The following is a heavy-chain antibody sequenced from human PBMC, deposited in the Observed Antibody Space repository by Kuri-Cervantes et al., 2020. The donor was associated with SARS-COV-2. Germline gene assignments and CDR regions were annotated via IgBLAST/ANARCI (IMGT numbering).Heavy chain of an antibody. D-gene: IGHD2-21*01. J-gene: IGHJ4*02. CDR2: IEHSAIQK. CDR3: AKAIGGAIATGGVDY. CDR1: GFTFSDYW. Sequence: GESLKTSCAASGFTFSDYWMTWVRQAPGKGLEWVANIEHSAIQKYYLDSVKGRFTISRDNSKNTLYLQMNSLRAEDTAVYYCAKAIGGAIATGGVDYWGQGTLVTVSS. V-gene: IGHV3-7*03.